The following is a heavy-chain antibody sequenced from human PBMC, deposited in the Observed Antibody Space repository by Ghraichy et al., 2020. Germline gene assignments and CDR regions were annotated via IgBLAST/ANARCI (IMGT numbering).Heavy chain of an antibody. CDR3: ARVKGGQPGIAVAGHFDY. D-gene: IGHD6-19*01. V-gene: IGHV4-34*01. CDR1: GGSFSGYY. CDR2: INHSGST. Sequence: SETLSLTCAVYGGSFSGYYWSWIRQPPGKGLEWIGEINHSGSTNYNPSLKSRVTISVDTSKNQFSLKLSSVTAADTAVYYCARVKGGQPGIAVAGHFDYWGQGTLVTVSS. J-gene: IGHJ4*02.